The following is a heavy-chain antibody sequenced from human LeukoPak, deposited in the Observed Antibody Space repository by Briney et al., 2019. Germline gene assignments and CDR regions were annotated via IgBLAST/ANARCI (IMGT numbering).Heavy chain of an antibody. CDR1: GGTFSIYA. J-gene: IGHJ3*02. CDR2: IIPIFGTA. Sequence: ASVNVSCKASGGTFSIYAISWVRQAPGQGLEWMGGIIPIFGTANYAQKFQGRVTITADESTSTAYMELSSLRSEDTAVYYCARVPAADAFDIWGQGTMVTVSS. CDR3: ARVPAADAFDI. V-gene: IGHV1-69*13.